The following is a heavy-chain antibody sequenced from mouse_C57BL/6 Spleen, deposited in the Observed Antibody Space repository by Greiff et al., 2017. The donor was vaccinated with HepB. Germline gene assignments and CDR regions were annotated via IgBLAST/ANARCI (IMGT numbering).Heavy chain of an antibody. V-gene: IGHV1-42*01. CDR3: ARGLTGTGVDY. Sequence: DVKLVESGPELVKPGASVKISCKASGYSFTGYYMNWVKQSPEKSLEWIGEINPSTGGTTYNQKFKAKATLTVDKSSSTAYMQLKSLTSEDSAVYYCARGLTGTGVDYWGQGTTLTVSS. CDR2: INPSTGGT. J-gene: IGHJ2*01. CDR1: GYSFTGYY. D-gene: IGHD4-1*01.